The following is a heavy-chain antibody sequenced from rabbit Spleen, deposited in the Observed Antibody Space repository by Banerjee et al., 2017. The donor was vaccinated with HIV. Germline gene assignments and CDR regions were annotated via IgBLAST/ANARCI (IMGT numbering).Heavy chain of an antibody. J-gene: IGHJ4*01. CDR3: VRDNDDSNTSFNL. Sequence: QSLEESGGGLVQPEGSLTLTCTASGFSFNNKYYMCWVRQAPGKGLEWIGCIDTGRGSTYYASWVNGRFTISKTSSTTVTLQMTSLTAADTATYFCVRDNDDSNTSFNLWGQGTLVTVS. CDR2: IDTGRGST. CDR1: GFSFNNKYY. V-gene: IGHV1S40*01. D-gene: IGHD4-2*01.